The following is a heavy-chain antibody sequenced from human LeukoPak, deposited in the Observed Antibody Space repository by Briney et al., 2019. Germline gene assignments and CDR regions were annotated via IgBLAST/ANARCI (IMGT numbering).Heavy chain of an antibody. CDR3: ARGRTTYYDSWSGYYPYYYYYMDV. CDR2: MNPNSGNT. Sequence: ASVKVSCKASGYTFTSYDINWVRQATGQGLEWMGWMNPNSGNTGYAQKFQGRVTMTRNTSISTAYMELSSLRSEDTAVYYCARGRTTYYDSWSGYYPYYYYYMDVWGKGTTVTVSS. V-gene: IGHV1-8*01. D-gene: IGHD3-3*01. J-gene: IGHJ6*03. CDR1: GYTFTSYD.